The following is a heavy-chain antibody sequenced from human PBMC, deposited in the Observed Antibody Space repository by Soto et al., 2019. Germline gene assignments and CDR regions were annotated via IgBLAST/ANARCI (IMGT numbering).Heavy chain of an antibody. Sequence: SETLSLTCTVSGGSISSYYWSWIRQPPGKGLEWIGYIYYSGSTNYNPSLKSRVTISVDTSKNQFSLKLSSVTAADTAVYYCARSDRIIAAPYYYYGMDVWGQGTTVTVSS. CDR3: ARSDRIIAAPYYYYGMDV. D-gene: IGHD6-6*01. CDR2: IYYSGST. J-gene: IGHJ6*02. V-gene: IGHV4-59*01. CDR1: GGSISSYY.